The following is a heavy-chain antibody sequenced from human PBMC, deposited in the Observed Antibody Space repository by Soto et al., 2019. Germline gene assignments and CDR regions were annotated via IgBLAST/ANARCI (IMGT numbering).Heavy chain of an antibody. J-gene: IGHJ4*02. Sequence: QITLKESGPTLVKPTQTLTLTCTFSGFSLSTSGVSVGWIRQPPGKALEWLALIYWDDNKHYIPSLKTRLTITKDTSSKKVVLTMTNMDPVDTATYVCAHRRISGGYFWGQGTLVTVSS. CDR2: IYWDDNK. V-gene: IGHV2-5*02. D-gene: IGHD6-13*01. CDR1: GFSLSTSGVS. CDR3: AHRRISGGYF.